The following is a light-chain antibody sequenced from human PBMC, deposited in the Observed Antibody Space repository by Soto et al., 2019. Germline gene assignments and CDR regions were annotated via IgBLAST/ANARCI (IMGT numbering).Light chain of an antibody. J-gene: IGKJ5*01. V-gene: IGKV1-27*01. CDR1: QGISNY. CDR2: AAS. Sequence: DIQMTQSPSSLSASVGDRDTITCRASQGISNYLAWYQQKPGKVPKLLIYAASTLQSGVPSRFSGSGSGTYFSLTISSLQPEDVATYYCQKYNSAPITCGQGTRLEIK. CDR3: QKYNSAPIT.